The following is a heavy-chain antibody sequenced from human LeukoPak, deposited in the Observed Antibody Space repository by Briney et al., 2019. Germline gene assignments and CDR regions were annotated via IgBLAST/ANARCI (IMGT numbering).Heavy chain of an antibody. CDR3: DAYQLLSEGYYYYMDV. D-gene: IGHD2-2*01. V-gene: IGHV4-39*01. Sequence: SETLSLTCTVSGGSISSSSYYWGWIRQPPGKGLEWIGSIYYSGSTYYNPSLKSQVTISVDTSKNQFSLKLSSVTAADTAVYSCDAYQLLSEGYYYYMDVWGRGTTVTVSS. CDR2: IYYSGST. CDR1: GGSISSSSYY. J-gene: IGHJ6*03.